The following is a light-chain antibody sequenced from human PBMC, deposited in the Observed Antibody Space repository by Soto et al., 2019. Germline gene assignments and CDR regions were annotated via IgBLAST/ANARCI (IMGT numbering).Light chain of an antibody. CDR3: SSYTSSISYV. J-gene: IGLJ1*01. Sequence: QSVLAQPASVSGSPGQSITISCTGTSSDVGGYNYVSWYQSHPGEAPKLIIYDASNRPSGVSDRFSGSKSGNTASLTISGLQAEDEADYYCSSYTSSISYVFGTGTKVTVL. CDR2: DAS. V-gene: IGLV2-14*03. CDR1: SSDVGGYNY.